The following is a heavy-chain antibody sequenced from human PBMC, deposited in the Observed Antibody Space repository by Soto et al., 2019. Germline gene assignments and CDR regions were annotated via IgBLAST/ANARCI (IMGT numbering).Heavy chain of an antibody. Sequence: QVQLQQWGAGLLKPSETLSLTCAVYGGSFSGYYWSWVRQSPRKGLEWIGEINHSGSTNYNPSIKSRLTISVDTPKNQFSLKLSSVPAADTALYYCVACDYGSYPRYWGQGSVVNVSS. CDR3: VACDYGSYPRY. CDR2: INHSGST. V-gene: IGHV4-34*01. D-gene: IGHD4-17*01. J-gene: IGHJ4*02. CDR1: GGSFSGYY.